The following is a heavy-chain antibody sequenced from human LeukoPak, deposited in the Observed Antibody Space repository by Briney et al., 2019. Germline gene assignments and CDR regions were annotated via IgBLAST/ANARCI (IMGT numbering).Heavy chain of an antibody. CDR2: MYYSGGT. Sequence: PSETLSLTCTVSGASISSDYWSWIRQPPGKGLELIGYMYYSGGTSYNPSLESRVTISVDTSNNQFSLKLSSVTAADTALYYCARVSVVYYYMDVWGKGTTVTVSS. CDR3: ARVSVVYYYMDV. D-gene: IGHD4-23*01. J-gene: IGHJ6*03. V-gene: IGHV4-59*01. CDR1: GASISSDY.